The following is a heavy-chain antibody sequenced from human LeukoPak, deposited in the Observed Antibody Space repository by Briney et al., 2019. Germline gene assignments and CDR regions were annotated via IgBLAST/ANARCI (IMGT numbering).Heavy chain of an antibody. CDR2: INHSGST. CDR1: GGSFSGYY. Sequence: PSETLSLTCAVYGGSFSGYYWSWIRQPPGKGLEWIGEINHSGSTNYNPSLKSRVTISVDTSKNQFSLKLSSVTAADTAVYYCARVPVVVAAMPLYYYYYMDVWGKGTTVTVSS. J-gene: IGHJ6*03. D-gene: IGHD2-15*01. V-gene: IGHV4-34*01. CDR3: ARVPVVVAAMPLYYYYYMDV.